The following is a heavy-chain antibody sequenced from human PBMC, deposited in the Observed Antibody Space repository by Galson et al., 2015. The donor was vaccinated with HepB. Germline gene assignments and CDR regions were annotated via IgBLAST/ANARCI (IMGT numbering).Heavy chain of an antibody. Sequence: SLRLSCAASGFTFSSYAMHWVRQAPGKGLEYVSAISSNGGSTYYANSVKGRFTISRDNSKNTLYLQMGSLRAEDMAVYYCARGGLAVLSSLRFDPWGQGTLVT. CDR3: ARGGLAVLSSLRFDP. V-gene: IGHV3-64*01. D-gene: IGHD2/OR15-2a*01. CDR2: ISSNGGST. J-gene: IGHJ5*02. CDR1: GFTFSSYA.